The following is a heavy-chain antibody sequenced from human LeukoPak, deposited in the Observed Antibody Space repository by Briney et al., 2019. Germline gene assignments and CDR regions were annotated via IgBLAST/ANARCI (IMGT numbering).Heavy chain of an antibody. CDR1: GGSISSYY. Sequence: SETLSLTCTVSGGSISSYYWSWIRQPAGKGPEWIGRIYTSGSTNYNPSLKSRVTMSVDTSKNQFSLKLSSVTAADTAVYYCARGRYYDSSGYYNQYYFDYWGQGTLVTVSS. V-gene: IGHV4-4*07. CDR2: IYTSGST. CDR3: ARGRYYDSSGYYNQYYFDY. D-gene: IGHD3-22*01. J-gene: IGHJ4*02.